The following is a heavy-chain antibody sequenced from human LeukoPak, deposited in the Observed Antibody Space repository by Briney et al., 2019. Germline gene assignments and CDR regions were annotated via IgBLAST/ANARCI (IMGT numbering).Heavy chain of an antibody. V-gene: IGHV4-39*02. J-gene: IGHJ4*02. Sequence: SETLSLTCIVSGGSISSITYSWGWIRPPPGQGLEWIGSIYYSGGTYYNPSLNSRATIYVDTSKNHFSLNLSSVTAADTAVYYCARRYSGSGNWDYWGQGTLVTVSS. CDR1: GGSISSITYS. CDR3: ARRYSGSGNWDY. CDR2: IYYSGGT. D-gene: IGHD3-10*01.